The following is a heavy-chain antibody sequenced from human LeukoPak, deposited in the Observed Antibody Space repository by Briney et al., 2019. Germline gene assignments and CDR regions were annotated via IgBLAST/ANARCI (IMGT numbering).Heavy chain of an antibody. CDR3: ARDDSSRLCDY. Sequence: KAGGSLRLSCAASGFTFSSYDMTWVRQAPGKGLEWVSSISRYSSNIYYADSVKGRFTISRDNAKNSLYLQMNSLRAEDTAVYYCARDDSSRLCDYWGQATLVSVSS. CDR2: ISRYSSNI. D-gene: IGHD6-13*01. CDR1: GFTFSSYD. J-gene: IGHJ4*02. V-gene: IGHV3-21*01.